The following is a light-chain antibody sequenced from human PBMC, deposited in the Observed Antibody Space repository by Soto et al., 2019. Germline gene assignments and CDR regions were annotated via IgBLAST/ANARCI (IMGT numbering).Light chain of an antibody. CDR2: GAS. CDR3: QQSGYSPIT. CDR1: QNVGNN. Sequence: EIVMTQSPATLSVSPGERATLSCRASQNVGNNLVWYQQKPGQAPRLLIYGASTRATGIPDRFSGSGSGTDFTLTIYRLEPEDFAVYYCQQSGYSPITFGQGTRLEIK. J-gene: IGKJ5*01. V-gene: IGKV3D-15*01.